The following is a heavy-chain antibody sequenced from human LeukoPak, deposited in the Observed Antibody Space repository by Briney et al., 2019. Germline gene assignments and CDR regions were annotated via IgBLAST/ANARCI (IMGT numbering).Heavy chain of an antibody. CDR1: GGTFSSYT. D-gene: IGHD6-13*01. V-gene: IGHV1-69*02. Sequence: GASVKVSCKASGGTFSSYTISWVLQAPGQGLEWMRRIIPILGIANYAQKFQGRVTITADKSTSTAYMELSSLRSEDTAVYYCARGKIGSAAAFDYWGQGTLVTVSS. J-gene: IGHJ4*02. CDR3: ARGKIGSAAAFDY. CDR2: IIPILGIA.